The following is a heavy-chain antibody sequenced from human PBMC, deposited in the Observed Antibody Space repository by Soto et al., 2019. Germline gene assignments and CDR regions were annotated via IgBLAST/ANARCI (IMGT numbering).Heavy chain of an antibody. J-gene: IGHJ4*02. CDR2: IFGNDDK. CDR1: GFSLTTDEVG. D-gene: IGHD2-2*02. V-gene: IGHV2-5*01. CDR3: AHRRRSNKVWYTFGF. Sequence: QITLKESGPTLVKPTQTLTLTCSFSGFSLTTDEVGVGWIRQPPGKALEWLAMIFGNDDKRYSPSLRSRLTLTKDTSSKQVVLTLTNSDSVDTATYYCAHRRRSNKVWYTFGFWGQGMLVTVSS.